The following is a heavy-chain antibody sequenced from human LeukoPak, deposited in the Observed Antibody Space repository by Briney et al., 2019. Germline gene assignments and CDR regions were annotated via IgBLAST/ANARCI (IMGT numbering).Heavy chain of an antibody. CDR2: INPSGGST. CDR3: ARGLGSSGYYYYFDY. V-gene: IGHV1-46*01. CDR1: GYTFTSYY. J-gene: IGHJ4*02. Sequence: ASVKVPCKASGYTFTSYYMHWVRQAPGQGLEWMGIINPSGGSTSYAQKFQGRVTMTRDTSTSTVYMELSSLRSEDTAVYYCARGLGSSGYYYYFDYWGQGTLVTVSS. D-gene: IGHD3-22*01.